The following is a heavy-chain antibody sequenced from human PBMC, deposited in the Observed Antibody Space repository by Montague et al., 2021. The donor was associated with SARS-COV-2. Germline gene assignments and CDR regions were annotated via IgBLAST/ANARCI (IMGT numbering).Heavy chain of an antibody. Sequence: YLRLSCAASGFTVSSNYMSWVRQAPGKGLEWVSVIYSGGSTYYADSVKGRFTISRHNSKNTLYLQMNSLRAEDTAVYYCARDLTYGSGRSYYYGMDVWGQGTTVTVSS. J-gene: IGHJ6*02. V-gene: IGHV3-53*04. CDR2: IYSGGST. D-gene: IGHD3-10*01. CDR1: GFTVSSNY. CDR3: ARDLTYGSGRSYYYGMDV.